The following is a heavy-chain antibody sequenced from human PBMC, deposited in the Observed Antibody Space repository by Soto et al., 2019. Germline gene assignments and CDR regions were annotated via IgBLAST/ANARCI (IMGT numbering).Heavy chain of an antibody. D-gene: IGHD6-13*01. CDR2: ISAYNGNT. CDR3: ARRREDSSWSSAEYFQS. CDR1: GYTFTNYG. Sequence: QVQLVQSGTEVKKPGASVKVSCKASGYTFTNYGIDWVRQAPGQGLEWLGWISAYNGNTNYAQKLQGSVTMTTDTSTSTAYMELRSLTSDDTAVYDCARRREDSSWSSAEYFQSWGKGTLVTVSS. V-gene: IGHV1-18*01. J-gene: IGHJ1*01.